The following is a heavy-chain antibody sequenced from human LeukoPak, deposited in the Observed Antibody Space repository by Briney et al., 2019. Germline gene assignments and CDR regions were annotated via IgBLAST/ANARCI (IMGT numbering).Heavy chain of an antibody. J-gene: IGHJ4*02. D-gene: IGHD3-22*01. CDR1: IYFNSSGYY. CDR2: IYHSGST. CDR3: ARLDDSSGYPMNY. V-gene: IGHV4-38-2*01. Sequence: PSETLSLTCAVSIYFNSSGYYWGWIRQPPGEGLEWMESIYHSGSTYYTPSVKSRVTISGDTSKNQFSLKLSSVTAADTAVYYCARLDDSSGYPMNYWGQGTLVTVSS.